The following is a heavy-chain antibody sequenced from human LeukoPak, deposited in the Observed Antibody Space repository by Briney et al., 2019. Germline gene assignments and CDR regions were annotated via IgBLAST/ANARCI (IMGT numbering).Heavy chain of an antibody. Sequence: ASVKVSCKASGYTFTSYYMHWVRQARGQGLEWMGVINPSGGSTSYAQKFQGRVTMTRDTSTSTVYMELSSLRSEDTAVYYCAREDSGAGSITIFGVVLSDTPDAFDIWGQGTIVTVSS. J-gene: IGHJ3*02. CDR1: GYTFTSYY. D-gene: IGHD3-3*01. CDR3: AREDSGAGSITIFGVVLSDTPDAFDI. V-gene: IGHV1-46*01. CDR2: INPSGGST.